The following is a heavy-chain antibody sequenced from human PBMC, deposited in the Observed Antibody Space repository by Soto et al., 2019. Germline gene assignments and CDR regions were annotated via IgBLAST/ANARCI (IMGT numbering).Heavy chain of an antibody. D-gene: IGHD3-10*01. CDR1: GGSISSISYY. J-gene: IGHJ4*02. CDR2: IYYSGST. V-gene: IGHV4-39*01. CDR3: ARHHSYYGSWSYYTVDYFDY. Sequence: PSETLSLTCTVSGGSISSISYYWGWIRQPPGKGLEWIGSIYYSGSTYYNPSLKSRVTISVDTSKNQFSLKLSSVTAADTAVYYCARHHSYYGSWSYYTVDYFDYCGQGPLVTVSS.